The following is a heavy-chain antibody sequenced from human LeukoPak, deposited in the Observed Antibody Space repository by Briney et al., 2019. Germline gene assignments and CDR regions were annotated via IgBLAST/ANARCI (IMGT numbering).Heavy chain of an antibody. D-gene: IGHD1-26*01. CDR1: GFTVSSNY. J-gene: IGHJ6*03. CDR2: ITSSSTYT. Sequence: GGSLRLSCAASGFTVSSNYMNWVRQAPGKALEWVSSITSSSTYTYYADSVKGRYTISRDNAKNSLYLQMNGLRAEDTAVYYCARDPYSGDYGPYYYYYMDVWGKGTTVTISS. V-gene: IGHV3-21*01. CDR3: ARDPYSGDYGPYYYYYMDV.